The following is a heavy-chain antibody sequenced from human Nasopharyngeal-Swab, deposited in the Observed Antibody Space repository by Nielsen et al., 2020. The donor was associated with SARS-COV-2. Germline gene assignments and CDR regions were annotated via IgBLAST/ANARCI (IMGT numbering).Heavy chain of an antibody. D-gene: IGHD1-26*01. V-gene: IGHV3-7*03. Sequence: GESLKISCAASGFTFSSYWMSWVRQAPGKGLEWVANIKQDGSEEYYVDSVKGRFTISRDNAKNSLYLQMNSLRAEDTAVYYCARDGGGSYYADYWGQGTLVTVSS. CDR3: ARDGGGSYYADY. CDR2: IKQDGSEE. CDR1: GFTFSSYW. J-gene: IGHJ4*02.